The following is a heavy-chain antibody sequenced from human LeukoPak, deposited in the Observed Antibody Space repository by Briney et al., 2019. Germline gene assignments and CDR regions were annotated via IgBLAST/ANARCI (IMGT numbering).Heavy chain of an antibody. D-gene: IGHD6-19*01. CDR2: IYSGGST. CDR3: ASSSGFGEAFDY. CDR1: GFTFSSYW. V-gene: IGHV3-53*01. Sequence: GGSLRLSCAASGFTFSSYWMNWVRQAPGKGLVWVSVIYSGGSTYYADSVKGRFTISRDNSKNTLYLQMNSLRAEDTAVYYCASSSGFGEAFDYWGQGTLVTVSS. J-gene: IGHJ4*02.